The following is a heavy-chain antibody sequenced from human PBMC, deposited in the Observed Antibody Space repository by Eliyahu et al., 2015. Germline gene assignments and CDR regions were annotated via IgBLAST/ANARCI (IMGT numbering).Heavy chain of an antibody. CDR2: ISGASSHL. J-gene: IGHJ6*02. CDR3: GRALPPLRRNGMDV. CDR1: GFIFSTYD. V-gene: IGHV3-21*01. Sequence: EVQLVESGGGLVKPGGSLRLSCXASGFIFSTYDMXWVRQAPGKGLEWVSSISGASSHLYYADSVRVRFTISRDNAKNSLYLEMNSLRGEDTAVYFCGRALPPLRRNGMDVWGQGTTVTVSS.